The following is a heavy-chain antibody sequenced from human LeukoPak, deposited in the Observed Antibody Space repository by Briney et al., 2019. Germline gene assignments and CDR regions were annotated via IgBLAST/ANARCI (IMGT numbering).Heavy chain of an antibody. CDR3: AVSRIGTDWFDP. Sequence: ASVKVSCKASGYTFTGYYMHWVRQAPGQGLEWMGWINPNSGGTNYAQKFQGRVTMTRDTSISTAYMELSRLRSDDTAVYYCAVSRIGTDWFDPWGQGTLVTVSS. D-gene: IGHD1-1*01. J-gene: IGHJ5*02. V-gene: IGHV1-2*02. CDR1: GYTFTGYY. CDR2: INPNSGGT.